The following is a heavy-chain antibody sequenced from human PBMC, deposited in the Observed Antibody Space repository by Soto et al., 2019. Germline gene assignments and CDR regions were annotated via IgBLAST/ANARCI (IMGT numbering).Heavy chain of an antibody. D-gene: IGHD3-10*01. J-gene: IGHJ6*02. CDR3: AGVGGMGIGGGSYGMDV. V-gene: IGHV1-18*01. Sequence: QVQLVQSGAEVKKPGASVKVSCKASGYTFSSFGINWVRQAPGQGLEWMGWISAYNGNTKYAQKQHGRATTTTDTSTSNAYMELRGLRSDETAAYYCAGVGGMGIGGGSYGMDVWGQGTTVTVSS. CDR2: ISAYNGNT. CDR1: GYTFSSFG.